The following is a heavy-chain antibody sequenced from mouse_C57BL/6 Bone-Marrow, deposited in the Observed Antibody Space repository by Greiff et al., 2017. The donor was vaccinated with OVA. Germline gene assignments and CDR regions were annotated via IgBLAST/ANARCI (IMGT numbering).Heavy chain of an antibody. CDR2: IYPGDGDT. D-gene: IGHD2-4*01. CDR3: ARGGIYYDYGFAY. Sequence: VQLKESGPELVKPGASVKISCKASGYAFSSSWMNWVKQRPGKGLEWIGRIYPGDGDTNYNGKFKGKATLTADKSSSTAYMQLSSLTSEDSAVYFCARGGIYYDYGFAYWGQGTLVTVSA. V-gene: IGHV1-82*01. CDR1: GYAFSSSW. J-gene: IGHJ3*01.